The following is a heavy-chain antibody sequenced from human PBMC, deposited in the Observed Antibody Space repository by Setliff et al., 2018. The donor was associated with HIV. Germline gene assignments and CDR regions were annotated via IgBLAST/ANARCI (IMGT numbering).Heavy chain of an antibody. V-gene: IGHV4-61*02. CDR3: ARGRPLRDGFNHRALDI. J-gene: IGHJ3*02. Sequence: SETLSLTCIVSGDSISGGRHYLSWIRQTAGKGLEWIGRIYPNGNTKYNPSLQSRVTISIDTAKNQFSLNLNSVTATDTAVYYCARGRPLRDGFNHRALDIWGHGTRVTVSS. CDR2: IYPNGNT. D-gene: IGHD5-12*01. CDR1: GDSISGGRHY.